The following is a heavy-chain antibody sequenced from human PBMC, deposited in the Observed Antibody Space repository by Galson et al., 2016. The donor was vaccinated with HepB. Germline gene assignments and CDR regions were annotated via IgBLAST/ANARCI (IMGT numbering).Heavy chain of an antibody. CDR3: AKDLYYDSGTYYYGADY. CDR1: GFTLSGFT. V-gene: IGHV3-9*01. J-gene: IGHJ4*02. D-gene: IGHD3-22*01. CDR2: ISWHSGSI. Sequence: SLRLSCAASGFTLSGFTMHWVRQAPGKGLEWVSGISWHSGSIGYADSVKGRFTISRDNAKKSLYLQMNSLRVEDTALYYCAKDLYYDSGTYYYGADYWGQGALVTVAS.